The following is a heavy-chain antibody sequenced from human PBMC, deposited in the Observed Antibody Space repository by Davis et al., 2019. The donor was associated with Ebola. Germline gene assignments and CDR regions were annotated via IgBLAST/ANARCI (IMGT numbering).Heavy chain of an antibody. CDR1: GFTFSSYA. J-gene: IGHJ5*02. CDR3: ARVKGGGWFDP. Sequence: GGSLRLSCAASGFTFSSYAMSWVRQAPGKGLEWVSYISSSGSTIYYADSVKGRFTISRDNAKNSLYLQMNSLRAEDTAVYYCARVKGGGWFDPWGQGTLVTVSS. D-gene: IGHD3-16*01. CDR2: ISSSGSTI. V-gene: IGHV3-48*03.